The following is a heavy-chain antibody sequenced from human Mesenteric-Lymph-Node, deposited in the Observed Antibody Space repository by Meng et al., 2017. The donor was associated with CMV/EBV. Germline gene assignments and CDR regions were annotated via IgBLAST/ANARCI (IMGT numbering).Heavy chain of an antibody. J-gene: IGHJ6*02. Sequence: GESLKISCAASEFSFNTYWMGWVRQAPGRGLEWVANMRQDGSEKYYVDSVRGRFSISRDNAKNSLYLQMNSLRDEDTALYYCTRGNRDSKYFAVDVWGQGTKVTVSS. CDR3: TRGNRDSKYFAVDV. CDR1: EFSFNTYW. V-gene: IGHV3-7*01. D-gene: IGHD3-22*01. CDR2: MRQDGSEK.